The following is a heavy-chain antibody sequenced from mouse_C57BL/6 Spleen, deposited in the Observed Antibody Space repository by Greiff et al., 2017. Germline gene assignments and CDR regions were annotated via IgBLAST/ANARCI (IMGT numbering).Heavy chain of an antibody. D-gene: IGHD2-4*01. V-gene: IGHV5-17*01. CDR2: ISSGSSTI. Sequence: DVMLVESGGGLVKPGGSLKLSCAASGFTFSDYGMHWVRQAPEKGLEWVAYISSGSSTIYYADTVKGRFTISRDNAKNTLFLQMTSLRSEDTAMYYCARGDYDYDGIAYWGQGTLVTVSA. CDR3: ARGDYDYDGIAY. J-gene: IGHJ3*01. CDR1: GFTFSDYG.